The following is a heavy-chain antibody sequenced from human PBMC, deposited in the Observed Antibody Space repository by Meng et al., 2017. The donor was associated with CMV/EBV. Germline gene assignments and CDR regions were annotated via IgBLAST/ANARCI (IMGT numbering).Heavy chain of an antibody. Sequence: GGSLRLSFAASGFTFSSYAMSWVRQAPGKGLEWVSAISGSGGSTYYADSVKGRFTISRDNSKNTLYLQMNRLRAEDTAVYYCAKDLGSYCSGGSCYNVFDYWGQGTLVTVSS. V-gene: IGHV3-23*01. CDR1: GFTFSSYA. CDR3: AKDLGSYCSGGSCYNVFDY. J-gene: IGHJ4*02. D-gene: IGHD2-15*01. CDR2: ISGSGGST.